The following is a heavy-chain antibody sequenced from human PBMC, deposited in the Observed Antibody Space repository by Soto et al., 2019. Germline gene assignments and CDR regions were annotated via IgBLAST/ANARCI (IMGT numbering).Heavy chain of an antibody. Sequence: SETLSLTCTVSGGSVSSGSYYWSWIRQPPGKGLEWIGYIYYSGSTNYNPSLKSRVTISVDTSKNQFSLKLSSVTAADTAVYYCASGYCSGGSCYSYYYYGMDVWGQGTTVTVSS. CDR2: IYYSGST. J-gene: IGHJ6*02. CDR1: GGSVSSGSYY. V-gene: IGHV4-61*01. CDR3: ASGYCSGGSCYSYYYYGMDV. D-gene: IGHD2-15*01.